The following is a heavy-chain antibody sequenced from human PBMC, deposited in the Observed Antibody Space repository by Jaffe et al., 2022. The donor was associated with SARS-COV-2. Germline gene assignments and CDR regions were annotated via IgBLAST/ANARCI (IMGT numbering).Heavy chain of an antibody. D-gene: IGHD6-19*01. Sequence: EVQLLESGGDLEQPGGSLRLSCAASGFTFSHYAMNWVRQAPGKGLEWVSTISANGGSTYYAESVKGRFTISRDNSKNTLYLQMSSLRVEDTAIYYCVKGTDSGWKKGVDYWGQGALVTVSS. CDR2: ISANGGST. CDR1: GFTFSHYA. CDR3: VKGTDSGWKKGVDY. V-gene: IGHV3-23*01. J-gene: IGHJ4*02.